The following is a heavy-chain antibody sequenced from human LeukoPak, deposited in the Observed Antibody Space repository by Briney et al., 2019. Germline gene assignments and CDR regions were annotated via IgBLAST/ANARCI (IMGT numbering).Heavy chain of an antibody. CDR1: GFTFSSYA. D-gene: IGHD3-22*01. CDR2: ISYDGSNK. V-gene: IGHV3-30*01. Sequence: SGRSLRLSCAASGFTFSSYAMHWVRQAPGKGLEWVAVISYDGSNKYYADSVKGRFTISRDNSKNTLYLQMNSLRAEDTAVYYGARGTYYYDSSGYPFDYWGQGTLVTASS. CDR3: ARGTYYYDSSGYPFDY. J-gene: IGHJ4*02.